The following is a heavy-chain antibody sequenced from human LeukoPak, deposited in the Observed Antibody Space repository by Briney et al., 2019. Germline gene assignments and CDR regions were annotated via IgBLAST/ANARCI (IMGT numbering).Heavy chain of an antibody. CDR3: ASLKTDYGDYNEVGRYYYYYYGMDV. V-gene: IGHV4-39*07. CDR2: IYYSGST. CDR1: GGSISSSSYY. J-gene: IGHJ6*02. D-gene: IGHD4-17*01. Sequence: PSETLSLTCTVSGGSISSSSYYWGWIRQPPGKGLEWIGSIYYSGSTYYNPSLKSRVTISVDTSKNQFSLKLSSVTAADTAVYYCASLKTDYGDYNEVGRYYYYYYGMDVWGQGTTVTVSS.